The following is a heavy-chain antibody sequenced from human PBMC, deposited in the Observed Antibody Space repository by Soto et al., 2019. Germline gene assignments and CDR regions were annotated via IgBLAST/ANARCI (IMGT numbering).Heavy chain of an antibody. CDR2: ISDDGHNK. CDR1: QLTFNNYA. CDR3: AKDLNVKTYVPYGMDV. Sequence: QVQLVESGGGVVQPGRSLSLSCAASQLTFNNYAMHWVRQAPGKGLEWVAVISDDGHNKYYADSVRGRFTISRDNSKNTVYRHMNSLRVDDTAVYYCAKDLNVKTYVPYGMDVWGQGTRVTVSS. D-gene: IGHD3-10*02. V-gene: IGHV3-30*18. J-gene: IGHJ6*02.